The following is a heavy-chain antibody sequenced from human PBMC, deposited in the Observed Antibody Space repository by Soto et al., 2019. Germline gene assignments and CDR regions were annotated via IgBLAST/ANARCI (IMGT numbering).Heavy chain of an antibody. D-gene: IGHD2-8*01. Sequence: GGSXRLSCAASGFTFSSYAMHWVRQAPGKGLEWVAVISYDGSNKYYADSVKGRFTISRDNSKNTLYLQMNSLRAEDTAVYYCARLRVRDTLMDYFDYWGQGTLVNAPQ. J-gene: IGHJ4*02. CDR2: ISYDGSNK. CDR3: ARLRVRDTLMDYFDY. V-gene: IGHV3-30-3*01. CDR1: GFTFSSYA.